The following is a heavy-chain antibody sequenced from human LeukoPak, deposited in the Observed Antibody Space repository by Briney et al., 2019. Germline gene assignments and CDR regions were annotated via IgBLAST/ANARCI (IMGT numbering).Heavy chain of an antibody. V-gene: IGHV4-59*01. CDR1: GGSISSYY. Sequence: SETLSLTCTVSGGSISSYYWSWIRQPPGKGLEWIGYIYYSGSTNYNPSLKSRVTTSVDTSKNQFSLKLSSVTAADTAVYYCARDEVVVAAPVVWGQGTLVTVSS. D-gene: IGHD2-15*01. CDR3: ARDEVVVAAPVV. J-gene: IGHJ4*02. CDR2: IYYSGST.